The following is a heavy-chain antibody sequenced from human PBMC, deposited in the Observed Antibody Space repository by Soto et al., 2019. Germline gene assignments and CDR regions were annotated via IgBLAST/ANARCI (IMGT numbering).Heavy chain of an antibody. CDR3: AKLDSYYDSSGYYYNAFDI. J-gene: IGHJ3*02. D-gene: IGHD3-22*01. CDR1: GFTFDDYA. Sequence: DVQLVESGGGLVQPGRSLRLSCAASGFTFDDYAMHWVRQAPGKGLEWVSGISWNSGSIGYADSVKGRFTISRDNAKNSLYLQMNSLRAEDTALYYCAKLDSYYDSSGYYYNAFDIWGQGTMVTVSS. CDR2: ISWNSGSI. V-gene: IGHV3-9*01.